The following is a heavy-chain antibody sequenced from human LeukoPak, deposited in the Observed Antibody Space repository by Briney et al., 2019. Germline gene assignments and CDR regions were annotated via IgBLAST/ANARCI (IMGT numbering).Heavy chain of an antibody. CDR1: GFTFSDSW. J-gene: IGHJ6*02. D-gene: IGHD3-16*01. CDR2: MNQDGSEK. CDR3: ATYTHWVAGDV. Sequence: PGGSLRLSCAASGFTFSDSWMSWVRQAPGKVLEWVANMNQDGSEKDYVDSVKGRLTISRDNARNSLYLQMGSLRAEDTAVYYCATYTHWVAGDVWGQGTTVTVSS. V-gene: IGHV3-7*01.